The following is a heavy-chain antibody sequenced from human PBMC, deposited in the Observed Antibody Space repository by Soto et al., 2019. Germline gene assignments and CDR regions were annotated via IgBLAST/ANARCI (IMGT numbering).Heavy chain of an antibody. J-gene: IGHJ6*02. CDR1: GESFKNIW. V-gene: IGHV5-51*01. CDR3: ARRSAVTTFYFYGMDV. Sequence: SSRVAGESFKNIWSGCVRPQPGRGLEWMGIIYPIDSDTRYSPSFQGQVTISVDRSVNSAFLQWRSLKASDTATYYCARRSAVTTFYFYGMDVWGQGTTVTVSS. D-gene: IGHD4-17*01. CDR2: IYPIDSDT.